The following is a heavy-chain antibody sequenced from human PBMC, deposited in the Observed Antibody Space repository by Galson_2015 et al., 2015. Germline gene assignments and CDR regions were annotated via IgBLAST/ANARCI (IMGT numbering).Heavy chain of an antibody. Sequence: SETLSLTCTVSGDSISSYYWSWIRQSPGKGLEWIGYISYSGSTNYNPSLKSRVTISVDTSKNQFSLKLSSVTAADTAVYYCAGGFGSSWYYFDYWGQGTLVTVSS. V-gene: IGHV4-59*08. CDR3: AGGFGSSWYYFDY. J-gene: IGHJ4*02. CDR2: ISYSGST. D-gene: IGHD6-13*01. CDR1: GDSISSYY.